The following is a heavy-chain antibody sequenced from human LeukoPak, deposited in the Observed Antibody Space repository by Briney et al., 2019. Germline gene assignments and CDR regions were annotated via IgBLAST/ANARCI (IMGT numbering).Heavy chain of an antibody. Sequence: GGSLRLSCAASGFTFSSYRMSWVRQAPGKGLEWVSAISDSGNTYHADSVKGRFTISRDSSKNTLFLQMNSLRVEDAALYYCAKQRGYSFGSFDYWGQGTLVTVSS. V-gene: IGHV3-23*01. CDR3: AKQRGYSFGSFDY. CDR2: ISDSGNT. CDR1: GFTFSSYR. D-gene: IGHD5-18*01. J-gene: IGHJ4*02.